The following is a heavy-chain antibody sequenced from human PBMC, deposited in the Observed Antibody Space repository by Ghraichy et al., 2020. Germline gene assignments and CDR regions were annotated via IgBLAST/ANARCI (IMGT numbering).Heavy chain of an antibody. D-gene: IGHD6-6*01. CDR2: ITTNTGNP. J-gene: IGHJ6*02. CDR3: ARVGSSSSYMYNQYYYYYGMDV. CDR1: GYTFTSYA. Sequence: VKVSCKASGYTFTSYAMNWVRQAPGQGLEWMGWITTNTGNPTYAQGFTGRFVFSLDTSVSTAYLQISSLKAEDTAVYYCARVGSSSSYMYNQYYYYYGMDVWGQGTTVTVSS. V-gene: IGHV7-4-1*02.